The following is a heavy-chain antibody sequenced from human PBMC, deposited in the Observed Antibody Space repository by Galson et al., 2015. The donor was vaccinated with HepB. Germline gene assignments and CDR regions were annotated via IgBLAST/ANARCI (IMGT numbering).Heavy chain of an antibody. CDR3: ARDSRATFGEPNWFDP. CDR1: GFTFSSYN. D-gene: IGHD3-3*01. Sequence: SLRLSCAASGFTFSSYNMNWVRQAPGKGPDWISYISATGTTIEYADSVKGRFIISRDNAKNSLYLQVNSLRVEDTAVYYCARDSRATFGEPNWFDPWGQGTLVIVSS. J-gene: IGHJ5*02. V-gene: IGHV3-48*03. CDR2: ISATGTTI.